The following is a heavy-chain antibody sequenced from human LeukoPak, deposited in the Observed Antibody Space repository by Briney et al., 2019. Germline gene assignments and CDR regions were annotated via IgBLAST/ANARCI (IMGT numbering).Heavy chain of an antibody. CDR2: MNPNSGNT. CDR3: ARGEAITIFGVVIKGFDP. J-gene: IGHJ5*02. CDR1: GYTFTSYD. D-gene: IGHD3-3*01. V-gene: IGHV1-8*03. Sequence: ASVKVSCKASGYTFTSYDINWVRQATGQGLEWMGWMNPNSGNTGYAQKFQGRVTITRNTSISTAYMELSSLRSEDTAVYYCARGEAITIFGVVIKGFDPWGQGTLVTVSS.